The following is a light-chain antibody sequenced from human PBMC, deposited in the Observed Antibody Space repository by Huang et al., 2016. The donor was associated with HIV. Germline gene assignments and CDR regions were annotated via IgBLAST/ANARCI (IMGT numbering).Light chain of an antibody. CDR3: QQYDNWPLT. CDR1: HIVNIN. CDR2: GAS. V-gene: IGKV3-15*01. Sequence: EIVMTQSPATLSVFPGERATLSCRASHIVNINLAWYQQKPGQAPRRLIYGASTRATGIPARFNGGGSGMEFTLTISNLQSEDFALYYCQQYDNWPLTFGGGTKVEIK. J-gene: IGKJ4*01.